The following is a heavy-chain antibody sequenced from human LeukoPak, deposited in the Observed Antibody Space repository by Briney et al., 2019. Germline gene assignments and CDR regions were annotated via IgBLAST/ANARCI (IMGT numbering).Heavy chain of an antibody. CDR2: INHSGST. D-gene: IGHD3-16*01. CDR1: GGSFSGYY. Sequence: PSETLSLTCAVYGGSFSGYYWSWIRQPPGKGLEWIGEINHSGSTNYNPSLKSRVTISVDTSKNQFSLKLSSVTAADTAVYYCARALYHYDYVWGSYRPRSRFDPWGQGTLVTVSS. V-gene: IGHV4-34*01. CDR3: ARALYHYDYVWGSYRPRSRFDP. J-gene: IGHJ5*02.